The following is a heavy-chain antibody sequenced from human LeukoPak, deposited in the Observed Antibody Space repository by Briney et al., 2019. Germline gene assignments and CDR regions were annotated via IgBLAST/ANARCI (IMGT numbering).Heavy chain of an antibody. D-gene: IGHD3-22*01. CDR2: INGDGSNT. V-gene: IGHV3-74*01. CDR3: ARGYSSGYRIDY. J-gene: IGHJ4*02. Sequence: GGSLRLSCAASGLTFRNYWMHWVRQAPGKGLVWVPRINGDGSNTSYADSVKGRFTISRDNARNTLYLQMNSLRVEDTAVYYCARGYSSGYRIDYWGQGTLVIVSS. CDR1: GLTFRNYW.